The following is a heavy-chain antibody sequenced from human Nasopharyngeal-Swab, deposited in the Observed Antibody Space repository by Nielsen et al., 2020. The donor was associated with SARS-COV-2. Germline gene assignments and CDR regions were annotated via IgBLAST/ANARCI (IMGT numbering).Heavy chain of an antibody. CDR3: AGGTGWVFNC. D-gene: IGHD2-8*02. J-gene: IGHJ4*02. CDR1: GFTFSSYE. CDR2: IKQDGSDK. Sequence: GGSLRLSCAASGFTFSSYEMNWVRQTPGKGLEWVANIKQDGSDKRYVDSVKGRFTISRDNAKNSLYLQMNSLRAEDTAVYYCAGGTGWVFNCWGQGTLVTVSS. V-gene: IGHV3-7*01.